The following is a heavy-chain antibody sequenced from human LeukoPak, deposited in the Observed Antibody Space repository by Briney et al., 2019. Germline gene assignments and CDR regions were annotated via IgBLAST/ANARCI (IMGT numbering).Heavy chain of an antibody. D-gene: IGHD4-17*01. CDR3: ARGHMVTTWKDFDY. V-gene: IGHV1-3*01. J-gene: IGHJ4*02. Sequence: ASVTLSCKASGFTLSTYAIHWVRQAPGQGLEWMGWINVGNGNVKYSQKFQGRVTITRDTSASTVYMELSRLRPEDTAIYYCARGHMVTTWKDFDYWGQGTLVALSS. CDR2: INVGNGNV. CDR1: GFTLSTYA.